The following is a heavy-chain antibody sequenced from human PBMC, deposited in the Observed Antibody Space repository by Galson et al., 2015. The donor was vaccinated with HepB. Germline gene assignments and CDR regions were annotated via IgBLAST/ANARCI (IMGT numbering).Heavy chain of an antibody. V-gene: IGHV7-4-1*02. CDR1: GYTFTSYA. CDR2: INTNTGNP. CDR3: ARVGRIAAAVTAKGFGY. D-gene: IGHD6-13*01. J-gene: IGHJ4*02. Sequence: SVKVSCKAFGYTFTSYAMNWVRQAPGQGLEWMGWINTNTGNPTYAQGFTGRFVFSLDTSVSTAYLQISSLKAEDTAVYYCARVGRIAAAVTAKGFGYWGQGTLVTVSS.